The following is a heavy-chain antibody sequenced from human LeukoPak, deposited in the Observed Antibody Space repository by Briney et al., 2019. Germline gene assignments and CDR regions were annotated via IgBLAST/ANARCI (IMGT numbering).Heavy chain of an antibody. Sequence: GGSLRLSCAASGFTFGSYWMHWVRQAPGKGLVWVSHINVDGSSTTYADSVKGRFTISRDNAKNTLYLQMNSLRAEDTAVYYCATDRGWRTSGYYLYYFEYWGQGTLVTFSS. CDR3: ATDRGWRTSGYYLYYFEY. V-gene: IGHV3-74*01. CDR1: GFTFGSYW. CDR2: INVDGSST. D-gene: IGHD3-3*01. J-gene: IGHJ4*02.